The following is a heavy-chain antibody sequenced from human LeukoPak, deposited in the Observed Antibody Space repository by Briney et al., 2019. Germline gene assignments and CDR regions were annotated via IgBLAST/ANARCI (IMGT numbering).Heavy chain of an antibody. V-gene: IGHV1-2*02. D-gene: IGHD3-3*01. J-gene: IGHJ4*02. Sequence: ASVKVSCKASGYTFTGYYMHWVRQAPGQGLERMGWINPNSGGTNYAQKFQGRVTMTRDTSISTAYMELSRLRSDDTAVYYCARGQHYDFWSGFWGQGTLVTVSS. CDR3: ARGQHYDFWSGF. CDR2: INPNSGGT. CDR1: GYTFTGYY.